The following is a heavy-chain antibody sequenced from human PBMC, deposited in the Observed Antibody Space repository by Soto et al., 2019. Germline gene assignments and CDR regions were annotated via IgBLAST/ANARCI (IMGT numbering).Heavy chain of an antibody. CDR2: IYTSGST. V-gene: IGHV4-4*07. Sequence: QVQLQESGPGLVKPSETLSLTCTVSGGSISSYYWSWIRQPAGKGLAWIGRIYTSGSTNYNPSLKSRVTMSVDTSKNQFSLKLSSVTAADTAVYYCARDYSSSWGDAFDIWGQGTMVTVSS. J-gene: IGHJ3*02. CDR3: ARDYSSSWGDAFDI. D-gene: IGHD6-13*01. CDR1: GGSISSYY.